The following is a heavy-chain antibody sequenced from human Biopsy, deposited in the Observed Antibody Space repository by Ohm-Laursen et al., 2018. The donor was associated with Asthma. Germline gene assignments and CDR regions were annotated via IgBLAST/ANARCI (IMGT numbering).Heavy chain of an antibody. J-gene: IGHJ3*02. Sequence: SLRLSCTASGFRFNSYAVSWVRQAPGKGSERVSTISASGNSTYYGDSVKGRFTISRDNSKNTLFLHMDSLRADDTAVYYCAKGMDTFDIWGQGTLVTVSS. CDR2: ISASGNST. V-gene: IGHV3-23*01. D-gene: IGHD5-18*01. CDR3: AKGMDTFDI. CDR1: GFRFNSYA.